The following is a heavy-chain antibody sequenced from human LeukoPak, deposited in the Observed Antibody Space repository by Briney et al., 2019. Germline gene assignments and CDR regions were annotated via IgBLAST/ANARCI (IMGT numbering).Heavy chain of an antibody. CDR2: ITGSGDYT. V-gene: IGHV3-21*01. CDR1: GFTFSTYS. D-gene: IGHD5-24*01. CDR3: AINHRDGYSELGY. Sequence: GGTLRLSCAASGFTFSTYSMNWVRQAPGKGLEWVSAITGSGDYTDYADSLKGRFTISRDNAKNSLYLQMNSLRVDDTAVYYCAINHRDGYSELGYWGQGTLVTVSS. J-gene: IGHJ4*02.